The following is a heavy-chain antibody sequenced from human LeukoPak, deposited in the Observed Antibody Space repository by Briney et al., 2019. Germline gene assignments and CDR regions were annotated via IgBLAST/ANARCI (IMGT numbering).Heavy chain of an antibody. V-gene: IGHV3-21*04. Sequence: PGGSLRLSCATSGFTFSDYWISWVRQAPGKGLEWVSTISSDSSTFKYYAHSVQGRFTISRDNAQNSLYLQMNSLRAEDTAVYYCARGTNWSPLDFDYWGQGSLVTVSS. CDR3: ARGTNWSPLDFDY. CDR2: ISSDSSTFK. D-gene: IGHD1-20*01. CDR1: GFTFSDYW. J-gene: IGHJ4*02.